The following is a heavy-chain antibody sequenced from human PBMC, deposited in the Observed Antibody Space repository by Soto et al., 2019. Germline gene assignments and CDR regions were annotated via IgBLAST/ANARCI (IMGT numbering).Heavy chain of an antibody. CDR2: ISGSGGST. J-gene: IGHJ4*02. CDR3: AKGGPYSGYDFVIASVAESHLDY. CDR1: GFTFSSYA. Sequence: GGSLRLSCAASGFTFSSYAMSWVRQAPGKGLEWVSAISGSGGSTYYADSVKGRFTISRDNSKNTLYLQMNSLRAEDTAVYYCAKGGPYSGYDFVIASVAESHLDYWGQGTLVTVSS. D-gene: IGHD5-12*01. V-gene: IGHV3-23*01.